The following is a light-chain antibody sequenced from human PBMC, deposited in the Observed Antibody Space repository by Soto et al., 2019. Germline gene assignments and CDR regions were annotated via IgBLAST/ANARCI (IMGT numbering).Light chain of an antibody. CDR3: QQCGSSPIT. V-gene: IGKV3-20*01. CDR2: GAS. Sequence: EIVLTQSPGTLSLSPAEIPILPGRVSQSVSSSYLAWYQQKPGQAPRLLIYGASSRATGIPDRFSGSGSGTDFTLTISRLEPEDFAVYYCQQCGSSPITFGQGTRLE. CDR1: QSVSSSY. J-gene: IGKJ5*01.